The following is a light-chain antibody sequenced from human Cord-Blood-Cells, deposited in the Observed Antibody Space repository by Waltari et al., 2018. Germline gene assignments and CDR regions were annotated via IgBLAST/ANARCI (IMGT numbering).Light chain of an antibody. CDR1: SSDVGSYNL. V-gene: IGLV2-23*01. J-gene: IGLJ2*01. Sequence: QSALTQPASVSGSPGQSITISCTGTSSDVGSYNLVSWHPQHPGKAPKLMIYEGSRRPSGVSNRFSGSEAGNTASLTISGLQAEDEADYYCCSYAGSSTVFGGGTKLTVL. CDR3: CSYAGSSTV. CDR2: EGS.